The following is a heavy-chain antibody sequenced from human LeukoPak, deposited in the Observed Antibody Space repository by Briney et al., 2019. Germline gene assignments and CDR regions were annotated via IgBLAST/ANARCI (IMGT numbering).Heavy chain of an antibody. D-gene: IGHD4-11*01. V-gene: IGHV3-23*01. Sequence: PGGSLRLSCAASGFTFSSYSMNWVRRAPGKGLEWVSTISPGGGTTYYAESMKGRFAISRDNSKSTLYLEMTSLRVEDTAVYYCTKVRSGSSNWALRIFDFWGQGVLVTVSS. CDR1: GFTFSSYS. CDR2: ISPGGGTT. CDR3: TKVRSGSSNWALRIFDF. J-gene: IGHJ4*02.